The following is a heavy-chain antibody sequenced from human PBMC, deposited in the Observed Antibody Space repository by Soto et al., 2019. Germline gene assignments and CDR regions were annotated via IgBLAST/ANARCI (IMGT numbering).Heavy chain of an antibody. CDR3: ATVLRGSGSYPKGGYYYYGMDV. J-gene: IGHJ6*02. CDR1: GYTLTELS. Sequence: ASVKVSCKVSGYTLTELSMHWVRQAPGKGLEWMGGFDPEDGETIYAQKFQGRVTMTEDTSTDTAYMELSSLRSEDTAVFYCATVLRGSGSYPKGGYYYYGMDVWGQGTTVTVSS. CDR2: FDPEDGET. V-gene: IGHV1-24*01. D-gene: IGHD3-10*01.